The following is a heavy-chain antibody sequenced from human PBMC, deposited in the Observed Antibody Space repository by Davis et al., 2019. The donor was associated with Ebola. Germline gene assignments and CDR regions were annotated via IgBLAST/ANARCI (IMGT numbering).Heavy chain of an antibody. Sequence: PGGSLRLSCAASGFLFSSYAMSWVRQAPGRGLEWVSSISASGGATFYADSVKGRIVMSRDNSNHTLYLRMNNLRAEDTAIYYCAKDLTSYYGSGDFFDYWGQGILVTVSS. CDR1: GFLFSSYA. D-gene: IGHD3-10*01. CDR3: AKDLTSYYGSGDFFDY. J-gene: IGHJ4*02. V-gene: IGHV3-23*01. CDR2: ISASGGAT.